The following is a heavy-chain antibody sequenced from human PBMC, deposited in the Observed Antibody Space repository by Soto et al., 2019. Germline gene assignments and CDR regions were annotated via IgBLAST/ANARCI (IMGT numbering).Heavy chain of an antibody. Sequence: SVKVSCKASGGTFSSYAISWVRQAPGQGLEWMGGIIPIFGTANYAQKFQGRVTITADESTSTAYMELSSLRSEDTAVYYCAGDSSGYYNPLDYWGQGTLVTSPQ. CDR1: GGTFSSYA. J-gene: IGHJ4*02. V-gene: IGHV1-69*13. D-gene: IGHD3-22*01. CDR2: IIPIFGTA. CDR3: AGDSSGYYNPLDY.